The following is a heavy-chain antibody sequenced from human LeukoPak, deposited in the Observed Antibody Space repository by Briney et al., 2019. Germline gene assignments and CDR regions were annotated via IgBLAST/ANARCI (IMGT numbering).Heavy chain of an antibody. CDR1: GASISSWY. V-gene: IGHV4-59*01. CDR2: IYGSGST. Sequence: PSETLSLTCNVTGASISSWYWSWIRQPPGKGLEWIGDIYGSGSTNYNPSLKSRVSMSADTSKNQISLNLKFVTAADTAVYYCARQMMLVGYANGLGFNYWGEGTLVTVSS. CDR3: ARQMMLVGYANGLGFNY. D-gene: IGHD2-2*01. J-gene: IGHJ4*02.